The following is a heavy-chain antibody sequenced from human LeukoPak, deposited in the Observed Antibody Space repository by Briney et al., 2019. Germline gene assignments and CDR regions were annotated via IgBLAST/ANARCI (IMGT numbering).Heavy chain of an antibody. J-gene: IGHJ4*02. Sequence: ASVKVSCKPSGYTFTRYYMHWVRQAPGQGLEWMGWINPNSGGTNYAQKFQGRVTMTRDTSISTAYMELSRLRSDDTAVYYCARVDDSSGYYSVPYFDYWGQGTLVTVSS. CDR2: INPNSGGT. CDR1: GYTFTRYY. V-gene: IGHV1-2*02. CDR3: ARVDDSSGYYSVPYFDY. D-gene: IGHD3-22*01.